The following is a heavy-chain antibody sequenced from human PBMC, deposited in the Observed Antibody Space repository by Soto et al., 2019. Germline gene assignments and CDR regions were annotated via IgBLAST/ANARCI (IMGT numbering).Heavy chain of an antibody. Sequence: GGSPRLSCAASGFTFSSYGMHWFRQAPGKGLEWVALLSYDGGNKYYGDSVKGRFTISRDNSKNTLYLQMDSLRAEDTAVYYCAKDGGICSGGSCYYFDSWGQGALVTLAS. V-gene: IGHV3-30*18. D-gene: IGHD2-15*01. CDR1: GFTFSSYG. CDR3: AKDGGICSGGSCYYFDS. CDR2: LSYDGGNK. J-gene: IGHJ4*02.